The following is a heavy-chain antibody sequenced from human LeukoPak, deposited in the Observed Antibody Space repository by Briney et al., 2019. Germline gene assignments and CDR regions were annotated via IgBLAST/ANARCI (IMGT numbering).Heavy chain of an antibody. CDR3: ARLRITMVRGAHSGFDY. Sequence: PSETLSLTCAVYGGSFSGYYWSWIRQPPGKGLEWIGEINHSGSTNYNPSLKNRVTISVDTSKNQFSLKLSSVTAADTAVYYCARLRITMVRGAHSGFDYWGQGTLVTVSS. V-gene: IGHV4-34*01. J-gene: IGHJ4*02. D-gene: IGHD3-10*01. CDR2: INHSGST. CDR1: GGSFSGYY.